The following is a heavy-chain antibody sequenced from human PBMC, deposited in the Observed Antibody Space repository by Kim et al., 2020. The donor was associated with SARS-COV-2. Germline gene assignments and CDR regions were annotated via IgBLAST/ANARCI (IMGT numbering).Heavy chain of an antibody. CDR3: TTFGGYESYYYYYGMDV. D-gene: IGHD5-12*01. V-gene: IGHV3-15*01. Sequence: VKGRFTISRDDSKNTLYLQMNSLKTEDTAVYYCTTFGGYESYYYYYGMDVWGQGTTVTVSS. J-gene: IGHJ6*02.